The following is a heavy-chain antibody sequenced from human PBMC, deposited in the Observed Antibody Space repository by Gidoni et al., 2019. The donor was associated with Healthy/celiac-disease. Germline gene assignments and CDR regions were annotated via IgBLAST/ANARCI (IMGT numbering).Heavy chain of an antibody. CDR2: INHSGST. CDR1: GGSFSGYY. J-gene: IGHJ6*02. CDR3: ARVRRRDGYNNYYYYGMDV. Sequence: QVQLQQWGAGLLKPSETLSLTCAVYGGSFSGYYWSWIRQPPGKGLEWIGEINHSGSTNYNPSLKSRVTISVDTSKNQFSLKLSSVTAADTAVYYCARVRRRDGYNNYYYYGMDVWGQGTTVTVSS. V-gene: IGHV4-34*01. D-gene: IGHD5-12*01.